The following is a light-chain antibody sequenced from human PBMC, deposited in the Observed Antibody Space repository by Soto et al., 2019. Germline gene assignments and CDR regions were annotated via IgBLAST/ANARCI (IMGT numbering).Light chain of an antibody. J-gene: IGLJ1*01. CDR1: SSDVGAYNY. V-gene: IGLV2-8*01. CDR2: EVS. CDR3: SSDAGSNIFV. Sequence: QSALTQPPSASGSPGQSVTISCTGTSSDVGAYNYVSWYQQHPGKAPKLMIYEVSKRPSGVPDRFSGSKSGNTASLTVSGLQAEDEADYYCSSDAGSNIFVFGTGTKLTVL.